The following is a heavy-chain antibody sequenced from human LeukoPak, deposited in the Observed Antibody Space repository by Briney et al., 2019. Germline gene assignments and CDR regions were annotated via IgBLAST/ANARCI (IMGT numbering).Heavy chain of an antibody. D-gene: IGHD6-13*01. Sequence: PGRSLRLSCAASGFTFSSYGMHCVRQAPGKGLEWVAVIWYDGSNKYYADSVKGRFTISRDNSKNTLYLQMNSLRAEDTAVYYCASPSIAAALRYWGQGTLVTVSS. V-gene: IGHV3-33*08. CDR2: IWYDGSNK. J-gene: IGHJ4*02. CDR1: GFTFSSYG. CDR3: ASPSIAAALRY.